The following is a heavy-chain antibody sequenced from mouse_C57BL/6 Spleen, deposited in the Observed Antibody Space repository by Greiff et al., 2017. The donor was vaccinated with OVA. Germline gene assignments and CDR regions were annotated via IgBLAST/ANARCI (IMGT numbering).Heavy chain of an antibody. V-gene: IGHV1-26*01. J-gene: IGHJ1*03. CDR3: ARVVASLDVDV. Sequence: EVQLQQSGPELVKPGASVKISCKASGYTFTDYYMNWVKQSHGKSLEWIGDINPNNGGTSYNQKFKGKATLTVDKSSSTAYMELRSLTSEDSAVYYCARVVASLDVDVWGTGTTVTVSS. CDR2: INPNNGGT. CDR1: GYTFTDYY. D-gene: IGHD1-1*01.